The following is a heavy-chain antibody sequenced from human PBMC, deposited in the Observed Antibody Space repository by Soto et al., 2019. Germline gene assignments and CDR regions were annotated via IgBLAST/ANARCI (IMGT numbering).Heavy chain of an antibody. CDR2: IYYSGST. D-gene: IGHD2-2*02. CDR3: ARCNLGYCSSTSCYTGMWDYYYGMDV. CDR1: GGSISSSSYY. V-gene: IGHV4-39*01. Sequence: KASETLSLTCTVSGGSISSSSYYWGWIRQPPGKGLEWIGSIYYSGSTYYNPSLKSRVTISVDTSKNQFSLKLSSVTAADTAVYYCARCNLGYCSSTSCYTGMWDYYYGMDVWGQGTTVTVSS. J-gene: IGHJ6*02.